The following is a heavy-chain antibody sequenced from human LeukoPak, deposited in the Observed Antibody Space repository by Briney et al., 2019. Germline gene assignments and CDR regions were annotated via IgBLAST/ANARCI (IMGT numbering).Heavy chain of an antibody. CDR1: GGSISSGGYY. CDR3: ARGDWPPGNFDY. V-gene: IGHV4-31*03. J-gene: IGHJ4*02. D-gene: IGHD3-9*01. Sequence: SETLSLTCTVSGGSISSGGYYWSWIRQHPGKGLEWIGYIYCSGSTYYNPSLKSRVTISVDTSKNQFSLKLSSVTAADTAVYYCARGDWPPGNFDYWGQGTLVTVSS. CDR2: IYCSGST.